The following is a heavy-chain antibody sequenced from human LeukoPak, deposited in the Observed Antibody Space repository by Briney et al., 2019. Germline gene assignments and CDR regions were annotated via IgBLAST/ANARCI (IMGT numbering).Heavy chain of an antibody. CDR3: VRDLRGKDDF. CDR1: GYTFTGYN. Sequence: ASPRVSCKASGYTFTGYNLHWVPDAPGQRLQWIGWINPNSYGTKYAQKFRDRVTMNRDTSINTAYMELSGLTSDETAIYYCVRDLRGKDDFWGQGTLVTVSS. CDR2: INPNSYGT. V-gene: IGHV1-2*02. J-gene: IGHJ4*02. D-gene: IGHD1-1*01.